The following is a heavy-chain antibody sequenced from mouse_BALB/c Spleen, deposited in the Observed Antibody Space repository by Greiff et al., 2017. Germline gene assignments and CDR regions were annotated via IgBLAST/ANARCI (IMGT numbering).Heavy chain of an antibody. CDR3: AREPYYYGSSYPFDY. D-gene: IGHD1-1*01. J-gene: IGHJ2*01. CDR2: IWAGGST. V-gene: IGHV2-9*02. CDR1: GFSLTSYG. Sequence: QVQLKESGPGLVAPSQSLSITCTASGFSLTSYGVHWVRQPPGKGLEWLGVIWAGGSTNYNSALMSRLSISKDNSKSQVFLKMNRLHTDDTAVYYCAREPYYYGSSYPFDYWGQGTTLTVSS.